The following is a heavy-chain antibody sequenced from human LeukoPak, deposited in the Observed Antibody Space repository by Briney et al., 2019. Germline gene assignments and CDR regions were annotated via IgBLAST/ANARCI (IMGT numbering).Heavy chain of an antibody. CDR2: VYHSGNT. Sequence: KHSETLSLTCTVSGYSISSGYYWGWIRQPPGKGLEWIASVYHSGNTYYNPSLKSRVTISVDTSKNQFSLRLSSVTAADTAVYYCARVPVSGATHYGMDVWGQGTTVTVSS. V-gene: IGHV4-38-2*02. J-gene: IGHJ6*02. D-gene: IGHD1-26*01. CDR3: ARVPVSGATHYGMDV. CDR1: GYSISSGYY.